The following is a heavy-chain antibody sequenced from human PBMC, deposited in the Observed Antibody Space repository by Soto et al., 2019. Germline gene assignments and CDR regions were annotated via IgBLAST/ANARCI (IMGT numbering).Heavy chain of an antibody. Sequence: PGESLKISCKGSGYSFASYWIGWARQMPGKGLEWRGIIYPGDSDTRYSPSFQGQVTISADKSISTAYLQWSSLKASDTAMYYCARTAAAGKYYYGMDVWGQGTTVTVS. J-gene: IGHJ6*02. CDR1: GYSFASYW. CDR3: ARTAAAGKYYYGMDV. D-gene: IGHD6-13*01. V-gene: IGHV5-51*01. CDR2: IYPGDSDT.